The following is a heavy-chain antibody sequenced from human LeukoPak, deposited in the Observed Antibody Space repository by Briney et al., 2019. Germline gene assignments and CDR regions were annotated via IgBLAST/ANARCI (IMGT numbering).Heavy chain of an antibody. CDR2: INNDGSAT. CDR1: GFTFNDYW. Sequence: PGGSLRLSCAASGFTFNDYWMHWVRQGPGKGLVWVSRINNDGSATTYADSVKGRFTISRDTAKNTVFLQMNSLRAEDTAVYYCTSDTVNTAVGIDYWGQGTLVTVSS. V-gene: IGHV3-74*01. CDR3: TSDTVNTAVGIDY. J-gene: IGHJ4*02. D-gene: IGHD5-18*01.